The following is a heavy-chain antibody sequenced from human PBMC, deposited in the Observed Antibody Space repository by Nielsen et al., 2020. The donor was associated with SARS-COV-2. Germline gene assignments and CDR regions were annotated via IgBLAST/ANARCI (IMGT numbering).Heavy chain of an antibody. J-gene: IGHJ4*02. Sequence: GGSLRLSCAASGFTFSSYGMHWVRQAPGKGLEWVAVIWYDGSNKYYADSVKGRFTISRDNSKNTLYLQMNSLRAEDTAVYYGARDETAMVLDYWGQGTLVTVSS. CDR1: GFTFSSYG. V-gene: IGHV3-33*08. CDR3: ARDETAMVLDY. D-gene: IGHD5-18*01. CDR2: IWYDGSNK.